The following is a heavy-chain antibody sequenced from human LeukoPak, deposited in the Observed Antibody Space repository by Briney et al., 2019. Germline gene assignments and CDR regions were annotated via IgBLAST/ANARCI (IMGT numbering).Heavy chain of an antibody. Sequence: SETLPLTCTVSGGSISSGGYYWSWIRQPPGKGLEWIGYIYHSGSTYYNPSLKSRVTISVDRSKNQFSLKLSSVTAADTAVYYCARGHSGWYSASYYYYYMDVWGKGTTVTVSS. D-gene: IGHD6-19*01. V-gene: IGHV4-30-2*01. CDR2: IYHSGST. CDR3: ARGHSGWYSASYYYYYMDV. CDR1: GGSISSGGYY. J-gene: IGHJ6*03.